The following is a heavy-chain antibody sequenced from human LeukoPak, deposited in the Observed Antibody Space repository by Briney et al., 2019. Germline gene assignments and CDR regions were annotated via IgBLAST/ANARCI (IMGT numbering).Heavy chain of an antibody. CDR3: VKGSRMGATFDD. CDR1: GYTFTSYD. J-gene: IGHJ4*02. V-gene: IGHV1-2*07. D-gene: IGHD1-26*01. Sequence: VASVKVSCKASGYTFTSYDINWVRQAPGQGLEWVGDINPHSGATSYAHHSQDRVTMALDSSISVAYLEVRRLKVNDTAVYYCVKGSRMGATFDDWGQGSLVIVSS. CDR2: INPHSGAT.